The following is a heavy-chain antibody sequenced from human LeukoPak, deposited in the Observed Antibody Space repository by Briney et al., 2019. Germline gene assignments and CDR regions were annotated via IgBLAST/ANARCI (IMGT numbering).Heavy chain of an antibody. CDR3: ARDRVYSGYDPPPADY. CDR1: GYTFTSYG. D-gene: IGHD5-12*01. Sequence: AASVNVSCKASGYTFTSYGISWVRQAHGQGLEWMGWTSAYNGNTNYAQKLQGRLTMTTDTSTSTAYMELRSLRSDDTAVYYCARDRVYSGYDPPPADYWGQGTLVTVSS. CDR2: TSAYNGNT. V-gene: IGHV1-18*01. J-gene: IGHJ4*02.